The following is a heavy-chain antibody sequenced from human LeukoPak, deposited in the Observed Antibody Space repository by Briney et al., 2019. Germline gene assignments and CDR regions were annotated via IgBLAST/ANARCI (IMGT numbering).Heavy chain of an antibody. CDR3: ARLPHCGSDCYPNWFDS. Sequence: GESLKISCKASGYTFSDYWIGWVSHKPGKGLEWMTIVYPGDSETRYSPSLQGQVTISADKSINTAYLQWSSLKASDTAMYYCARLPHCGSDCYPNWFDSWGQGTLVTVSS. V-gene: IGHV5-51*01. D-gene: IGHD2-21*02. CDR2: VYPGDSET. CDR1: GYTFSDYW. J-gene: IGHJ5*01.